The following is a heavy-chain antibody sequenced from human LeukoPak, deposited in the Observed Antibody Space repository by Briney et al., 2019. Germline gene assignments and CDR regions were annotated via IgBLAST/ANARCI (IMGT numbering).Heavy chain of an antibody. J-gene: IGHJ4*02. V-gene: IGHV4-59*01. CDR3: ASRSSIWSGYQDTLYYFDS. CDR2: IYYSGST. Sequence: SETLSLTCTVSGGSISSYYWSWIRQPPGKRLEWIGHIYYSGSTNYNPSLESRVTISVDTSKNLFSLKLSSVTAADTAVYYCASRSSIWSGYQDTLYYFDSWGQGTLVTVSS. D-gene: IGHD3-3*01. CDR1: GGSISSYY.